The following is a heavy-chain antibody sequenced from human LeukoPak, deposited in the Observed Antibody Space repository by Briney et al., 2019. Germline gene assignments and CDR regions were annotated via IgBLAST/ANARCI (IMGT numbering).Heavy chain of an antibody. V-gene: IGHV3-30*02. CDR2: IRYDGSNK. D-gene: IGHD3-22*01. J-gene: IGHJ4*02. Sequence: PGGSLRLSCAASGFTFSSYGMHWVRQAPGKGLEWVAFIRYDGSNKYYADSVKGRFTISRDNSKNTLYLQMNSLRAEDTAVYYCAKAPLPLGELWDYYDSSGYYTSTKERIDYWGQGTLVTVSS. CDR3: AKAPLPLGELWDYYDSSGYYTSTKERIDY. CDR1: GFTFSSYG.